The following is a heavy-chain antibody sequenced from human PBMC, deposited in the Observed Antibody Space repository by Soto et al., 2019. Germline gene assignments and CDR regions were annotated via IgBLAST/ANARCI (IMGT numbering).Heavy chain of an antibody. CDR1: GYTFTSYA. V-gene: IGHV1-3*01. Sequence: ASVKVSCKASGYTFTSYAMHWVRQAPGQRLEWMGWINAGNGNTKYSQKFQGRVTITRDTSASTAYMELSSLRSEDTAVYYSARSIVVVTAQDYWGQGTLVTVSS. J-gene: IGHJ4*02. CDR2: INAGNGNT. D-gene: IGHD2-21*02. CDR3: ARSIVVVTAQDY.